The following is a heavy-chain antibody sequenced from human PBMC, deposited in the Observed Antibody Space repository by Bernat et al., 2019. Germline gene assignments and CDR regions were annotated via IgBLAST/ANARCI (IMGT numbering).Heavy chain of an antibody. CDR3: AREVAAAEEYGMDV. CDR2: ISSSSYI. D-gene: IGHD6-13*01. J-gene: IGHJ6*02. CDR1: GFTFSSYS. Sequence: EVQLVESGGGLVKPGGSLRLSCAASGFTFSSYSMNWVRQAPGKGLEWVSSISSSSYIYYADSVKGRFTISRDNAKNSLYLQMNSLRAEDTAVYYCAREVAAAEEYGMDVWGQGTTVTVSS. V-gene: IGHV3-21*01.